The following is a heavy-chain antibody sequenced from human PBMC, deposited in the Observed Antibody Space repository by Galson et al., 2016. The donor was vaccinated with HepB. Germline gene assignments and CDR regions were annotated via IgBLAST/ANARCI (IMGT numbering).Heavy chain of an antibody. V-gene: IGHV3-74*01. CDR3: ASRWDSFDV. CDR1: GHPFSAYW. CDR2: ISNDGSRA. D-gene: IGHD1-26*01. J-gene: IGHJ3*01. Sequence: SLRLSCAVSGHPFSAYWLHWVRQAPGKGLEWVARISNDGSRAAYADSVKGRFTISRDNSKNTLYLLLNSLRAEDTSLYYCASRWDSFDVWGQGTMVTVSS.